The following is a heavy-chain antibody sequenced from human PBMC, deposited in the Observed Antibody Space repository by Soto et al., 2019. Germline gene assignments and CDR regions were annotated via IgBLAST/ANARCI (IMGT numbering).Heavy chain of an antibody. CDR3: AKDTTGGIAVACTGGYFDY. V-gene: IGHV3-9*01. Sequence: EVQLVESGGGLVQPGRSLRLSCAASGFTFDDYAMHWVRQAPGKGLEGVSGISWNSGNIGYADSVKGRFTISRDNAKNSLYLQMNSLRAEDTALYYCAKDTTGGIAVACTGGYFDYWGQGTLVTVSS. J-gene: IGHJ4*02. CDR1: GFTFDDYA. D-gene: IGHD6-19*01. CDR2: ISWNSGNI.